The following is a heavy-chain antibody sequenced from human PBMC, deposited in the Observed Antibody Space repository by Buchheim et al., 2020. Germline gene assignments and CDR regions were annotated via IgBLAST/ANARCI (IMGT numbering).Heavy chain of an antibody. J-gene: IGHJ6*02. CDR2: ISSGGDDT. D-gene: IGHD3-10*01. CDR3: AKFIWAVSDYFYYGMDV. V-gene: IGHV3-23*01. CDR1: GFNFPSYG. Sequence: EVQLLQSGGGLVQPGGSLRLSCVASGFNFPSYGMNWVRQAPGKGLEWVSAISSGGDDTFYADSVKGRFTISSDSSKNTLYLQLNSLRAEDTAVYYCAKFIWAVSDYFYYGMDVWGQGTT.